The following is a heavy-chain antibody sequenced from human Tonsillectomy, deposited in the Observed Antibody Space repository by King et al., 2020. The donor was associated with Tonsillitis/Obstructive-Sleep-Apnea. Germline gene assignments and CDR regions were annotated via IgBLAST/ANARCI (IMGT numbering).Heavy chain of an antibody. V-gene: IGHV1-2*02. Sequence: QWQLVQSGAEVKKPGASVKVSCKASGYTFTGYYMHWMRQAPGQGLEWMGWINPNSGGTNYAQKFQGRVTMTRDTSISTAYMELSRLRSDDTAVYYCARGDMIFGVVTGLDYWGQGTLVTVSS. CDR1: GYTFTGYY. CDR2: INPNSGGT. J-gene: IGHJ4*02. CDR3: ARGDMIFGVVTGLDY. D-gene: IGHD3/OR15-3a*01.